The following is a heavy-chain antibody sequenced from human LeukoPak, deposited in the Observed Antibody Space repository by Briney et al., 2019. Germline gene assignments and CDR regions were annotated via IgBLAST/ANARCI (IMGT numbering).Heavy chain of an antibody. CDR3: ARQRSRLDAFDI. CDR1: GGSISSYY. V-gene: IGHV4-59*08. Sequence: KPSETLSLTCTVSGGSISSYYWSWIRQSPGKGLEWIGYIYYSGSTNYNPSLKSRVTMSVDTSKTQFSLKLSSVTAADTAVYYCARQRSRLDAFDIWGQGTMVTVSS. CDR2: IYYSGST. J-gene: IGHJ3*02.